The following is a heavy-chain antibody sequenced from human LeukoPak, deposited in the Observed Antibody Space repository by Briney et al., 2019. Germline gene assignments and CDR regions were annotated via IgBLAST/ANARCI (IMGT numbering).Heavy chain of an antibody. D-gene: IGHD2-2*01. CDR3: AREIVVVPAAYDY. V-gene: IGHV4-39*07. CDR2: IYHSGST. CDR1: SGSIISNNDY. J-gene: IGHJ4*02. Sequence: NPSETLSLTCSVSSGSIISNNDYWGWIRQPPGKGLEWIGSIYHSGSTYYNPSLKSRVTISVDTSKNQFSLKLSSVTAADTAVYYCAREIVVVPAAYDYWGREPWSPSPQ.